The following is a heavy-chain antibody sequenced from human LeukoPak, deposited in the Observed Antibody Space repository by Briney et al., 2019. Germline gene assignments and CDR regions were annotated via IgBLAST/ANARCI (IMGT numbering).Heavy chain of an antibody. Sequence: PSETLSLTCTVSGGSISTSSYYWGWIRQPPGTGLECIGTIYYTGTTYYNPSLKSRVTISVDTSKNQFSLKLSSVTAADTAVYYCARGYYYVSGSYSFFDYWGQGTLVTVSS. CDR1: GGSISTSSYY. CDR2: IYYTGTT. J-gene: IGHJ4*02. D-gene: IGHD3-10*01. V-gene: IGHV4-39*01. CDR3: ARGYYYVSGSYSFFDY.